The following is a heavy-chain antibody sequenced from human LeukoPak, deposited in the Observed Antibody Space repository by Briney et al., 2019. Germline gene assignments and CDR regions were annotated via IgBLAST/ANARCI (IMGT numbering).Heavy chain of an antibody. CDR1: GFTFAIHA. Sequence: GGSLRLSCAASGFTFAIHAMTWVRQAPGKGLEWVSGISGDGASTHYAESLKGQFTISRDNSQDTLFLQMNSLRVEDTAIYYCAKDSYASGRPLHTFDVWGQGTMVTVSS. CDR3: AKDSYASGRPLHTFDV. CDR2: ISGDGAST. J-gene: IGHJ3*01. D-gene: IGHD3-10*01. V-gene: IGHV3-23*01.